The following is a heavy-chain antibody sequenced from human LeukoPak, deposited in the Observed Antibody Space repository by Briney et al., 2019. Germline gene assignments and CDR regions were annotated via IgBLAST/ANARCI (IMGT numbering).Heavy chain of an antibody. CDR3: ATCGYDTSGFPSDY. J-gene: IGHJ4*02. CDR1: GGSISSSSYY. CDR2: IYYSGST. D-gene: IGHD3-22*01. Sequence: SETLSLTCTVSGGSISSSSYYWVWIRQPPGKGLEWIGSIYYSGSTYYNPSLKSRVTISVDTSKHPFSLKLSSVTAAHTALYYCATCGYDTSGFPSDYWGQGTLVTVSS. V-gene: IGHV4-39*01.